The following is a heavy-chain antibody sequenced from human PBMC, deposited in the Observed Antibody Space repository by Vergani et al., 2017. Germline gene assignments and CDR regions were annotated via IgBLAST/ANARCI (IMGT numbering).Heavy chain of an antibody. CDR2: INHSGST. CDR3: ARGLVGTIGVVPAAQGSYYYYMDV. D-gene: IGHD2-2*01. J-gene: IGHJ6*03. CDR1: GGSFSGYY. Sequence: QVQLQQWGAGLLKPSETLSLTCAVYGGSFSGYYWSWIRQPPGKGLEWIGEINHSGSTNYNPSLKSRVTISVDTSKNQFSLKLSSVTAADTAVYYCARGLVGTIGVVPAAQGSYYYYMDVWGKGTTVTVSS. V-gene: IGHV4-34*01.